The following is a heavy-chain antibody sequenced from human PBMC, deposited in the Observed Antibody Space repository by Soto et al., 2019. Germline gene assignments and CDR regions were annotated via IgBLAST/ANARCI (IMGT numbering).Heavy chain of an antibody. CDR1: GFTFKDYG. V-gene: IGHV3-33*01. Sequence: GGSLRLSCEASGFTFKDYGMHWVRQAPGKGLEWVAVTWFDGSDKYYADSVKGRFTISRDNSKNTLYLQMNSLRAEDTAVYYCASEPEDIVVVPAAPLWGQGTLVTVS. CDR3: ASEPEDIVVVPAAPL. CDR2: TWFDGSDK. J-gene: IGHJ4*02. D-gene: IGHD2-2*01.